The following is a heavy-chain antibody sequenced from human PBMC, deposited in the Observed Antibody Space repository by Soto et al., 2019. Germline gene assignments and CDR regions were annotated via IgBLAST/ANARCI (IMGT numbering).Heavy chain of an antibody. J-gene: IGHJ6*02. V-gene: IGHV1-69*13. CDR2: ITPIFGTA. D-gene: IGHD1-26*01. CDR1: GGTFSSYA. CDR3: ARDEAGAIYYYYGMDV. Sequence: SVKVSCKASGGTFSSYAISWVRQAPGQGLEWMGGITPIFGTANYAQKFQGRVTITADESTSTAYMELSSLRSEDTAVYYCARDEAGAIYYYYGMDVWGQGTTVTVSS.